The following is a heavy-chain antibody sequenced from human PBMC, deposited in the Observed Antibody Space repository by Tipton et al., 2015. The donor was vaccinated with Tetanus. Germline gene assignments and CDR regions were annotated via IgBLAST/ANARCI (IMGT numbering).Heavy chain of an antibody. CDR2: INHRGGT. Sequence: GLVKPSETLSLTCGVSGGSFSGNYWSWVRQAPGKGLEWIGEINHRGGTMYNPSLKSRVTISVHGSKNQFSLKLSSVTAADTAVYYCARGGDPGYFDFWGQGILVTVSS. V-gene: IGHV4-34*01. D-gene: IGHD4-17*01. J-gene: IGHJ4*02. CDR3: ARGGDPGYFDF. CDR1: GGSFSGNY.